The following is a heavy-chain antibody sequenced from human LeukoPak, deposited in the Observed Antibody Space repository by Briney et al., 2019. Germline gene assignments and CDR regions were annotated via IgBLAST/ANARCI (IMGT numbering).Heavy chain of an antibody. CDR3: AKSPYGSGSYYDYFDY. CDR1: GFTFSSYG. V-gene: IGHV3-30*02. J-gene: IGHJ4*02. Sequence: PGGSLRLSCAASGFTFSSYGMHWVRQAPGKGLEWVAFIRYDGSNKYYADSVKGRFTISRDNSKNTLYLQMNSLRAEDTAVYYCAKSPYGSGSYYDYFDYWGQGTLVTVSS. D-gene: IGHD3-10*01. CDR2: IRYDGSNK.